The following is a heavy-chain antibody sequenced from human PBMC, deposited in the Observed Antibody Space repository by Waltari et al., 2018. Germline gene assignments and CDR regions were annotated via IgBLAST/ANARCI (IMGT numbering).Heavy chain of an antibody. Sequence: QVQLQESGPGLVKPSETLSLTCTVPGGSLSSHYWSWIRQPPGKGLAGIGYIYHSGSTNYNPSLQTRVTRSVDTSKNQFSLRLSSVTAADTAVYYCARAFKAHFDNWGQGTLVTVSS. J-gene: IGHJ4*02. CDR3: ARAFKAHFDN. CDR1: GGSLSSHY. D-gene: IGHD6-6*01. V-gene: IGHV4-59*11. CDR2: IYHSGST.